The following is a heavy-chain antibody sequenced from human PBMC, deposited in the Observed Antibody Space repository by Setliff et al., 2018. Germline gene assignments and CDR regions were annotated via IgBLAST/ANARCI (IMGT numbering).Heavy chain of an antibody. Sequence: PGESLKISCKASGYSFPSYWIGWVRQVPGKGLEWMGIIYPGDSHTRYSPSFQGQVTISADKSILTAFLQWTYLKASDSAMYYCARLGRNNSAPPGDYWSQGTLVTVSS. CDR3: ARLGRNNSAPPGDY. CDR2: IYPGDSHT. D-gene: IGHD6-25*01. V-gene: IGHV5-51*01. CDR1: GYSFPSYW. J-gene: IGHJ4*02.